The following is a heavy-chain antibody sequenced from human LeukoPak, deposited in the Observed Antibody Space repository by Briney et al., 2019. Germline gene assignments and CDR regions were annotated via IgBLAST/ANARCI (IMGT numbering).Heavy chain of an antibody. Sequence: SETLSLTCTVSGGSISSINNYWGWIRQPPGKGLEWIGSIYYSGSTYYNPSLESRVTLSVDTSKKQFSLKVSSVAAADTAVYYCARVRGSAAVASPWTPDYFDYWGQGTLVTVSS. CDR1: GGSISSINNY. CDR2: IYYSGST. V-gene: IGHV4-39*01. J-gene: IGHJ4*02. CDR3: ARVRGSAAVASPWTPDYFDY. D-gene: IGHD4-11*01.